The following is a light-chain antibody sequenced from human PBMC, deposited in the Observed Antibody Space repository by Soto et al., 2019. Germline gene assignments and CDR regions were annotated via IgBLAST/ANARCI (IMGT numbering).Light chain of an antibody. V-gene: IGKV3-20*01. CDR1: QSVRSSS. CDR3: QQYGSSPRT. CDR2: GAS. J-gene: IGKJ1*01. Sequence: EIVLTQSPGTLSLSPGERATLSCRASQSVRSSSLAWYQHKPGQAPRRLIYGASSRATGIPDRFSGSGSGTDFTLTISRLEPEDFAVYYCQQYGSSPRTFGQGTKVEIK.